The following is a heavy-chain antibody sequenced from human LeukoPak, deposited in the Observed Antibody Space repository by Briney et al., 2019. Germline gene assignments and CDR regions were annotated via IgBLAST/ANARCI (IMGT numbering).Heavy chain of an antibody. CDR3: AREEREGAFDY. J-gene: IGHJ4*02. D-gene: IGHD1-1*01. V-gene: IGHV3-48*01. CDR2: ISSSSDTI. Sequence: GGSLRLSCAASGFTLITYSMNWVRQAPGKGLEWVSYISSSSDTIYYADSVKGRFTISRDNAKNSLYLQMNSLRAEDTAVYYCAREEREGAFDYWGQGTLVTVSS. CDR1: GFTLITYS.